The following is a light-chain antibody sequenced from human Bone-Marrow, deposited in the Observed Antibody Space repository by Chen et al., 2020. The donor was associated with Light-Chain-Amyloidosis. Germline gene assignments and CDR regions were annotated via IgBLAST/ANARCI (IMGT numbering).Light chain of an antibody. V-gene: IGLV3-21*02. Sequence: SDVLTQPSSVSVAPGQTATIACGGNNIGSTSVHWYQQTPGQAPLLVVYDDRDRPSGIPERLSGSNSGNTATLTISRVEAGDEADYYCQVWDRSSDRPVFGGGTKLTVL. CDR2: DDR. CDR1: NIGSTS. CDR3: QVWDRSSDRPV. J-gene: IGLJ3*02.